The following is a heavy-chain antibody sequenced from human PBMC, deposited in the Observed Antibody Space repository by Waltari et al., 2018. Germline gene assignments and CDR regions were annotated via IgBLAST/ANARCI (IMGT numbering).Heavy chain of an antibody. CDR2: ISPGGST. V-gene: IGHV4-34*01. CDR1: GESLSDYY. Sequence: QVQLQQWGAGLLKPSETLSLTCAVYGESLSDYYWTWIRQPPGEGLEWIGEISPGGSTNYTPALKSRVTIAVDTSKKQFSLKLSSVTAADTAVYYCARGPMLDYGADSGHYYYGLDVWGQGTTVTVSS. CDR3: ARGPMLDYGADSGHYYYGLDV. J-gene: IGHJ6*02. D-gene: IGHD4-17*01.